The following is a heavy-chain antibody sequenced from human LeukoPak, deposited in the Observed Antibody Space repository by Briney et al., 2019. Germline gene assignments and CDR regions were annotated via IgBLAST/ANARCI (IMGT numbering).Heavy chain of an antibody. D-gene: IGHD3-22*01. V-gene: IGHV4-59*01. CDR3: ARGYYDSSGYSNPFDI. J-gene: IGHJ3*02. Sequence: SETLSLTCTVSGGSMSSYYWSWIRQPPGKGLEWIGYVYNTGSTNQNPSLKSRVTISLDTSRNQFSLKLSSVIAADTAVYYCARGYYDSSGYSNPFDIWGQGTMVTISS. CDR1: GGSMSSYY. CDR2: VYNTGST.